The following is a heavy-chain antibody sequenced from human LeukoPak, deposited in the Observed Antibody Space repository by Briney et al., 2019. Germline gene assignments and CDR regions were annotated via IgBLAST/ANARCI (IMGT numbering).Heavy chain of an antibody. D-gene: IGHD3-22*01. Sequence: SETLSLTCTVSVDSITGMSYYWGWIRQPPGKVLEWNGSMYYSGSTCSSPSLKSRVTISAHTSKNQCSLKLKSVTDADKAVYYCARQYYDSTGYYYFDYWGQGTLVTVSS. CDR2: MYYSGST. CDR1: VDSITGMSYY. J-gene: IGHJ4*02. V-gene: IGHV4-39*01. CDR3: ARQYYDSTGYYYFDY.